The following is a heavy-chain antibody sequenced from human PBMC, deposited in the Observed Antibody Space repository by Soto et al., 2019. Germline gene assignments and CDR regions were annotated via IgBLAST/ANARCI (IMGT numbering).Heavy chain of an antibody. J-gene: IGHJ6*03. CDR2: IWYDGSNK. CDR1: GFTFSSYG. CDR3: ERDARIVVVVAATDYYMDV. D-gene: IGHD2-15*01. V-gene: IGHV3-33*01. Sequence: QVQLVESGGGVVQPGRSLRLSCAASGFTFSSYGMHWVRQAPGKGLEWVAVIWYDGSNKYYADSVKGRFTISRDNSKNALYLQRNRLRAEDTAVYYCERDARIVVVVAATDYYMDVWGKGTTVTVSS.